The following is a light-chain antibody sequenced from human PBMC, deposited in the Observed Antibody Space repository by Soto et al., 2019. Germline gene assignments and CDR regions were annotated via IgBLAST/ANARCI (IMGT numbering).Light chain of an antibody. CDR1: QSISSN. CDR2: AAS. J-gene: IGKJ1*01. Sequence: DIQMTQSPSSLSASVGDRVTITCRASQSISSNLNWYQQKPGKAPKLLIYAASSLPSGVPSRFSGSGSGTDFTLTISRLQPEDFATYYCQQSYSTPRTFGQGTKVEIK. CDR3: QQSYSTPRT. V-gene: IGKV1-39*01.